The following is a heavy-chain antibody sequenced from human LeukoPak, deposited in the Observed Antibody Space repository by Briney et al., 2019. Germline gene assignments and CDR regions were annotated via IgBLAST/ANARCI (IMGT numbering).Heavy chain of an antibody. V-gene: IGHV5-51*01. Sequence: KPGESLKISCKGCGYSFTTYWIGWVRRMPGKGLEWMGIIYPGDSDPRYSPSFQGQVTISADKSTSTAYLQWSSLKASDTAIYYCARDTGAGGVFYWGQGTLVTVSS. CDR3: ARDTGAGGVFY. CDR1: GYSFTTYW. D-gene: IGHD3-16*01. J-gene: IGHJ4*02. CDR2: IYPGDSDP.